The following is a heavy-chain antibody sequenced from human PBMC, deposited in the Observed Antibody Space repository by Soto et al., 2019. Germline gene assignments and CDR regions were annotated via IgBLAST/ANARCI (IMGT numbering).Heavy chain of an antibody. CDR3: ARHYGSGTYPLDY. D-gene: IGHD3-10*01. Sequence: SETLSLTCTVSGGSIGNYYLSWIRQPPGQGLEWIAHIYYTGSTSYNPSLKSRVTMSVDTSKNQFSLKLTSVTAADTAVYYCARHYGSGTYPLDYWGQGTLVTVSS. CDR1: GGSIGNYY. V-gene: IGHV4-59*08. CDR2: IYYTGST. J-gene: IGHJ4*02.